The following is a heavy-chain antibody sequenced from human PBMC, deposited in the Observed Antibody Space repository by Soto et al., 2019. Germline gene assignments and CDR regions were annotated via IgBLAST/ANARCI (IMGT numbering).Heavy chain of an antibody. Sequence: EVQLVQSGGGLVKPGESLRLSCAVSGFTFSNAWMGWVRQAPGKGLEWVGRIKSETDGGATDYAAPVSGRFTISRDDSRDTLYLQMDSLKTEDTGVYYCCTVWGSGSQWTDYWGQGTQVTVSS. D-gene: IGHD6-19*01. CDR2: IKSETDGGAT. CDR1: GFTFSNAW. J-gene: IGHJ4*02. CDR3: CTVWGSGSQWTDY. V-gene: IGHV3-15*07.